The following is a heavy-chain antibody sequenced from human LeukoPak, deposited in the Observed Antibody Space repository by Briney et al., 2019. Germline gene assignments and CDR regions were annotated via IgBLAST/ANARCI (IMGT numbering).Heavy chain of an antibody. CDR1: GYNFTIYW. D-gene: IGHD4-17*01. CDR2: IYPGDSNT. CDR3: ARHDFGDYVYF. V-gene: IGHV5-51*01. Sequence: GESLQISCKGSGYNFTIYWIGWVRQLPGKGLEWMGIIYPGDSNTRYSPSFQGQVTISADRSISTACLQWSSLKASDTAMYYCARHDFGDYVYFWGQGTLVTVSS. J-gene: IGHJ4*02.